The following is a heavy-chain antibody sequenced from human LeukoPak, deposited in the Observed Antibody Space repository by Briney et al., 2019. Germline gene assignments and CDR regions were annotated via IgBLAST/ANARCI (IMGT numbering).Heavy chain of an antibody. V-gene: IGHV3-23*01. CDR3: ASSTYNYDYALDV. D-gene: IGHD5-24*01. CDR1: GFTFSAFG. Sequence: GGSLRLSCAASGFTFSAFGMNWVRQAPGKGLEWVSLINDSGRRTYHADSVKGRFTVSRDNSKYTLYLQMNSLRVEDTAVYYCASSTYNYDYALDVWGQGTTVTVSS. J-gene: IGHJ6*02. CDR2: INDSGRRT.